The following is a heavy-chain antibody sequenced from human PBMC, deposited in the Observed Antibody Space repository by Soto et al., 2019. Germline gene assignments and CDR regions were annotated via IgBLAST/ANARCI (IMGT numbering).Heavy chain of an antibody. J-gene: IGHJ5*02. D-gene: IGHD6-13*01. Sequence: SETLSLTCAVSGGSISSGGYSWSWIRQPPGKGLECIGYIYHSGSTYYNPSLKSRVTISVDKSKNQFSLKLSSVTAADTAVYYCARRRLRAAAGRGYWFDPWGQGTLVTVSS. CDR3: ARRRLRAAAGRGYWFDP. V-gene: IGHV4-30-2*01. CDR1: GGSISSGGYS. CDR2: IYHSGST.